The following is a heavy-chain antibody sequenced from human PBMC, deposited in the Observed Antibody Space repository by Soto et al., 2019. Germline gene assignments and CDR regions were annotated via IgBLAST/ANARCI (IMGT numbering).Heavy chain of an antibody. D-gene: IGHD6-6*01. CDR2: ISAYNGNT. CDR3: ARDQGTAARMAPDY. V-gene: IGHV1-18*01. J-gene: IGHJ4*02. CDR1: GYTFTSYG. Sequence: SVKVSCKASGYTFTSYGISWVRQAPGQGLEWMGWISAYNGNTNYAQKLQGRVTMTTDTSTSAAYMELRSLRSDDTAVYYCARDQGTAARMAPDYWGQGTLVTVSS.